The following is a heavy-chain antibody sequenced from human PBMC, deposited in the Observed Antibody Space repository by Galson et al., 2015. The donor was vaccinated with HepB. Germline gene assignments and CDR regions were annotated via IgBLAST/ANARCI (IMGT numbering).Heavy chain of an antibody. J-gene: IGHJ6*02. CDR3: ARDLRGLISCSSTSCYATGMDV. CDR2: INAGNGNT. Sequence: SVKVSCKASGYTFTSYAMNWVRQAPGQGLEWMGWINAGNGNTKYSQKFQGRVTITRDTSASTAYMELSSLRSEDTAVYYCARDLRGLISCSSTSCYATGMDVWGQGTTVTVSS. D-gene: IGHD2-2*01. CDR1: GYTFTSYA. V-gene: IGHV1-3*01.